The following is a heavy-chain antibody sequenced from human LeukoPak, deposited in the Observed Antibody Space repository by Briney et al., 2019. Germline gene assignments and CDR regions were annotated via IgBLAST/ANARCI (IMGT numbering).Heavy chain of an antibody. J-gene: IGHJ4*02. CDR2: INADGSTT. CDR1: GSGFTFNNYW. Sequence: GGSLRLSCAASGSGFTFNNYWMHWVRQAPGKGLVWVSRINADGSTTSYADSVGGRFTISRDNAKNTLYLQMNSLRAEDTAVYYCATLISGWSLYWGQGTLVTVS. D-gene: IGHD6-19*01. CDR3: ATLISGWSLY. V-gene: IGHV3-74*01.